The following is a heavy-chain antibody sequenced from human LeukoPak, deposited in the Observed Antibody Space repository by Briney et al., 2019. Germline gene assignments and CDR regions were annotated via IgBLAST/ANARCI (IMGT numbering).Heavy chain of an antibody. CDR3: ARDPASSFDY. V-gene: IGHV3-33*01. D-gene: IGHD2-15*01. Sequence: GGSLRLSCAASGFTFRSHGMHWVRQAPGKGLEWVAVIWYDGSKRYYADSVKGRFTISRDDSKNTLYLQMNSLRDEDTAVCYCARDPASSFDYWGQGSLVTVSS. CDR1: GFTFRSHG. J-gene: IGHJ4*02. CDR2: IWYDGSKR.